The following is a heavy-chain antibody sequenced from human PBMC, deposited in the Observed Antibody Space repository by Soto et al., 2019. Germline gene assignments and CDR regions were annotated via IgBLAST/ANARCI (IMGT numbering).Heavy chain of an antibody. J-gene: IGHJ4*02. CDR1: GYTFTSYA. CDR2: INAGNGNT. CDR3: ARDDYYDSSGIDY. Sequence: QVQLVQSGAEEKKPGASVKVSCKASGYTFTSYAMHWVRQAPGQRLEWMGWINAGNGNTKYSQKFQGRVTITRDTAASTAYMELSSLRSEDPAVYYCARDDYYDSSGIDYWGQGTLVTVSS. D-gene: IGHD3-22*01. V-gene: IGHV1-3*05.